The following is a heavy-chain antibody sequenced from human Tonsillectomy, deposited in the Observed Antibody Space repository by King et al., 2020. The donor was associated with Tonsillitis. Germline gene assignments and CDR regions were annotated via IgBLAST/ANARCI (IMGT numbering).Heavy chain of an antibody. Sequence: QLQESGPGLVKPSQTLSLTCKVSGGPISSGGYYWSWIRQHPGKGLEWIGYIYYSGSTYYNPSLKSRVTISVDTSKNHFSLKLSSVTAADTAVYYCARGLFSSNSADAFDIWGQGTLVAVSS. CDR2: IYYSGST. CDR1: GGPISSGGYY. V-gene: IGHV4-31*03. J-gene: IGHJ3*02. D-gene: IGHD2-2*01. CDR3: ARGLFSSNSADAFDI.